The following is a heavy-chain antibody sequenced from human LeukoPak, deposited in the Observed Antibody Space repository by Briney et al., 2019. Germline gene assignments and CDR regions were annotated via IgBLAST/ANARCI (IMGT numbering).Heavy chain of an antibody. CDR3: ARGRDYGDY. Sequence: GGSLRLSCAASGFTFSSYTMTWVRQAPGKGLEWVAYISSSSTTIYYADSVKGRFTISRDNAKNSLCLQMNSLRAEDTAVYYCARGRDYGDYWGQGTLVTVSS. D-gene: IGHD4-17*01. CDR1: GFTFSSYT. CDR2: ISSSSTTI. V-gene: IGHV3-48*01. J-gene: IGHJ4*02.